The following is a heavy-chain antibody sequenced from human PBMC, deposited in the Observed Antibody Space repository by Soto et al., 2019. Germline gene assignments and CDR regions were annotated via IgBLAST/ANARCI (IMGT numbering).Heavy chain of an antibody. Sequence: SETLSLTCAVYGGSFSGYYWSWIRQPPGKGLEWIGEVNHSGSTNYNPSLKSRLTISVDTTKNQFSLQLKSMTAADTAVYYCAKLSCTSSTCYFPGWFDPWGQGTLVTVPQ. V-gene: IGHV4-34*01. J-gene: IGHJ5*02. CDR3: AKLSCTSSTCYFPGWFDP. CDR2: VNHSGST. D-gene: IGHD2-2*01. CDR1: GGSFSGYY.